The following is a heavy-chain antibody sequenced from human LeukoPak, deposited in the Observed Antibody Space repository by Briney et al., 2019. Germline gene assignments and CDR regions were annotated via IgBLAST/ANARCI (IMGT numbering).Heavy chain of an antibody. V-gene: IGHV1-2*02. J-gene: IGHJ6*02. D-gene: IGHD3-9*01. Sequence: ASVKVSCKASGYTFTGYYMHWVRQAPGQGLEWMGWINPNSGGTNYAQKFQGRVTMTRDTSISTAYMELSRLRSDDTAVYYCARDLSITISPADVWGQGTTVTVSS. CDR3: ARDLSITISPADV. CDR2: INPNSGGT. CDR1: GYTFTGYY.